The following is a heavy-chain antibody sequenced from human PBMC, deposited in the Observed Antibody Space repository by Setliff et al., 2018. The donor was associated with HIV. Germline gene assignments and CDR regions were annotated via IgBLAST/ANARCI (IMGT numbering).Heavy chain of an antibody. CDR1: GSTLTSYY. CDR2: ISPSGDRT. CDR3: ARVFYYSAGSYSLDY. J-gene: IGHJ4*01. D-gene: IGHD3-10*01. Sequence: GASVKVSCKASGSTLTSYYLHWARQAPGQGLEWMGIISPSGDRTNYAQKFGGRVTITADKSTSTAYMEVNSLRFEDTAVYYCARVFYYSAGSYSLDYWGQEALVTVSS. V-gene: IGHV1-46*01.